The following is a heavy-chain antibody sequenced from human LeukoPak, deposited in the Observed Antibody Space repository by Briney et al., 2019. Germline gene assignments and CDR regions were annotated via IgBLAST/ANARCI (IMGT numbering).Heavy chain of an antibody. CDR1: GYSFTNYW. CDR2: IYPGDTDT. J-gene: IGHJ3*02. D-gene: IGHD6-19*01. Sequence: GESLKISCKGIGYSFTNYWIGWVRQMPGRGMEWMGVIYPGDTDTRYSPSFQGQVTISADKSISTAYLQWSSLKASDTAMYYCARRPYSSGWFIWGQGTMVTVSS. V-gene: IGHV5-51*01. CDR3: ARRPYSSGWFI.